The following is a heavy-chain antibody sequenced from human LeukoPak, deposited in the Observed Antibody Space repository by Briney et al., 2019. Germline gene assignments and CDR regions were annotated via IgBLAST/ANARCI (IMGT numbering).Heavy chain of an antibody. Sequence: ASVKVSCKASGFTFINYAMHWVRQAPGQGLEWMGWIDAGNGNTKYSQEFQGRVSITRDTSASTAYMELSSLKSEDTAVYYCARLYYHDNSGYPFGVFDYWGQGTLVTVSS. CDR2: IDAGNGNT. V-gene: IGHV1-3*01. D-gene: IGHD3-22*01. CDR1: GFTFINYA. J-gene: IGHJ4*02. CDR3: ARLYYHDNSGYPFGVFDY.